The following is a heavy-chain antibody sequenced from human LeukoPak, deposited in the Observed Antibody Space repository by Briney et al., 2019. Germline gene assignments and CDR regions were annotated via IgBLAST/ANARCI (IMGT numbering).Heavy chain of an antibody. CDR1: GGTFISYA. D-gene: IGHD3-22*01. J-gene: IGHJ4*02. V-gene: IGHV1-69*04. Sequence: ASVKVSCKASGGTFISYAISWVRQAPGQGLEWMGRIIPILGIANYAQKFQGRVTFTADKSTNTAYMELSSLRSEDTAVYYCARSPYFYDSSVYFDYWDQGTLVTVSS. CDR3: ARSPYFYDSSVYFDY. CDR2: IIPILGIA.